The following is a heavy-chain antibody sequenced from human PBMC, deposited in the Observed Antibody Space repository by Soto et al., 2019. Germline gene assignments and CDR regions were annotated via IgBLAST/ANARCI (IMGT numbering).Heavy chain of an antibody. V-gene: IGHV1-69*01. CDR2: IIPIFGTA. CDR1: GGTFSSYA. D-gene: IGHD5-18*01. J-gene: IGHJ4*02. Sequence: QVQLVQSGAEVKKPGSSVKVSCKASGGTFSSYAISWVRQAPGQGLEWMGGIIPIFGTANYAQKFQGRVTITADESTSTAYMELSSLRSEDTAVYYCARNQLVDTAMVLGAYYFDYWGQGTLVTVS. CDR3: ARNQLVDTAMVLGAYYFDY.